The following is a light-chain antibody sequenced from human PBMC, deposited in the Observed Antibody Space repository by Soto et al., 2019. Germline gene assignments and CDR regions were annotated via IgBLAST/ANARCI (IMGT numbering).Light chain of an antibody. CDR3: QHYGSSPKT. CDR2: GAS. Sequence: EILLTQSPGTLSLSPGGRATLSFRASQSISSSYLAWYQQRPGQAPRLLIYGASSRATGIPDRFSGSGFGTDFSLTISRLEPEDFAVYYCQHYGSSPKTFGQGTKVDIK. CDR1: QSISSSY. J-gene: IGKJ1*01. V-gene: IGKV3-20*01.